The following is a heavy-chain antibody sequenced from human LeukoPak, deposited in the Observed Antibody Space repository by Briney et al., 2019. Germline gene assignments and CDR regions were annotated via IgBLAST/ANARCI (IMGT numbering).Heavy chain of an antibody. J-gene: IGHJ4*02. Sequence: KPGGSLRLSCAASGFTFSSYSMNWVRQAPGKGLEWVSSISSSSSYIYYADSVRGRFTISRDNAKTSLYLQMNSLRAEDTAAYYCARGHYDVLTDSLNQFAYWGQGTLVTVSS. V-gene: IGHV3-21*01. D-gene: IGHD3-9*01. CDR2: ISSSSSYI. CDR1: GFTFSSYS. CDR3: ARGHYDVLTDSLNQFAY.